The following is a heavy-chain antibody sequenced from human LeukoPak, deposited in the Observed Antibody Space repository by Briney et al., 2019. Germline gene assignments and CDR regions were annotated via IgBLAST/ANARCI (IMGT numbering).Heavy chain of an antibody. CDR1: ASITTYY. Sequence: SETLSLTCSVSASITTYYWSWIRRPPGKGLEWIGYVHRSGDTNYNPSLKSRVTMFVDTAKSQFFLILNSVTAADTAVYYCARALSNWFDPWGQGTLVTVSS. CDR3: ARALSNWFDP. CDR2: VHRSGDT. V-gene: IGHV4-59*01. J-gene: IGHJ5*02. D-gene: IGHD2/OR15-2a*01.